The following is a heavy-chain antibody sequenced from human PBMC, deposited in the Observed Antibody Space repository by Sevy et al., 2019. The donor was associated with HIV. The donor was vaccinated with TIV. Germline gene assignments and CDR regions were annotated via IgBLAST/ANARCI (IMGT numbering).Heavy chain of an antibody. CDR2: MSGSGGNT. D-gene: IGHD6-25*01. Sequence: GGSLRLSCAASGFTFINHVMNWVRQAPGKGLEWVSAMSGSGGNTYYADSVKGRFTISRDNSKNTLYLHMSSLGAEDTAVYYCARNLSPSGAFDIWGQGTRVTVSS. CDR1: GFTFINHV. V-gene: IGHV3-23*01. J-gene: IGHJ3*02. CDR3: ARNLSPSGAFDI.